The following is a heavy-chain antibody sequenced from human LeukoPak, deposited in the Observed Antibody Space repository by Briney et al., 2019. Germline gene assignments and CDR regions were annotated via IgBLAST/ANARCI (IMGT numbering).Heavy chain of an antibody. D-gene: IGHD2-2*02. CDR1: GGSFSGYY. J-gene: IGHJ1*01. V-gene: IGHV4-34*01. CDR3: AGSYQLLYDREAFQH. CDR2: INHSGSS. Sequence: SETLSLTCAVYGGSFSGYYWSWIRQPPGKGLEWIGEINHSGSSNYNPSLKSRVAISVDTSKNQFSLKLSSVTAADTAVYYSAGSYQLLYDREAFQHWGQGTLVTVSS.